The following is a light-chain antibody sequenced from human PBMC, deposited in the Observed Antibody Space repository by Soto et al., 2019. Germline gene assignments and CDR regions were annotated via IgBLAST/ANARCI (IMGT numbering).Light chain of an antibody. J-gene: IGLJ2*01. CDR3: AACDDSLNGQVL. Sequence: QSVLTQPPSASGTPGQRVTISCSGSSSNIGSNTVNWYQQLPGTAPKLLIYSNNQRPSGVPDRFSGSKSGTSASLAISGLQSEDEADYYCAACDDSLNGQVLFGGGTKLTVL. V-gene: IGLV1-44*01. CDR2: SNN. CDR1: SSNIGSNT.